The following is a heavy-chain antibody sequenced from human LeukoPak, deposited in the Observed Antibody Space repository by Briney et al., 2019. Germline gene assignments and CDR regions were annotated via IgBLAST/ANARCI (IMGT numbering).Heavy chain of an antibody. CDR3: ARGIAAAGCIDY. D-gene: IGHD6-13*01. CDR1: GFTFSSYS. J-gene: IGHJ4*02. CDR2: ISSSSSYI. V-gene: IGHV3-21*01. Sequence: GGSLRLSCAASGFTFSSYSMNWVRQAPGKGLEWVSSISSSSSYIYYADSVKGRFTISGDNAKNSLYLQMNSLRAEDTAVYYCARGIAAAGCIDYWGQGTLVTVSS.